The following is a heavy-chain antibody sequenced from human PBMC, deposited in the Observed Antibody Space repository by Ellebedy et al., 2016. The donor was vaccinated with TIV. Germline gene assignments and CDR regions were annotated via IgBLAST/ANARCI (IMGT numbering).Heavy chain of an antibody. J-gene: IGHJ4*02. CDR2: IHYSGST. D-gene: IGHD6-13*01. V-gene: IGHV4-59*01. Sequence: MPSETLSLTCTVSGGSINYYYWSWIRQSPGKGLEWIGYIHYSGSTNYNPSLRSRVTISVDTSKNQISLKLTSVTAADTAVYYCAKHARDTSTWYSLLGNWGQGTLVTVSS. CDR3: AKHARDTSTWYSLLGN. CDR1: GGSINYYY.